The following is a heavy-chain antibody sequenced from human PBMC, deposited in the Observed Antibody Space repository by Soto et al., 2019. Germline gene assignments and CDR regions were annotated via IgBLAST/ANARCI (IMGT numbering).Heavy chain of an antibody. CDR2: IIPIFGTA. D-gene: IGHD5-18*01. V-gene: IGHV1-69*13. CDR3: ARDGYSYGEPLDY. Sequence: ASVEVSCKACGGSFSSYAICWVRQAPGQGLEWMGGIIPIFGTANYAQKFQGRVTITADESTSTAYMELSSLRSEDTAVYYCARDGYSYGEPLDYWGQGTLVTGSS. J-gene: IGHJ4*02. CDR1: GGSFSSYA.